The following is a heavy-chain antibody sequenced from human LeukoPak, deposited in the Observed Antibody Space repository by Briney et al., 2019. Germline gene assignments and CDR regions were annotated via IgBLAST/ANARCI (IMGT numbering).Heavy chain of an antibody. Sequence: GGSLRLSCAASGFTFSSYAMSWVRQAPGKGLEWVSAISGSGGSTYYADSVKGRFTISRDNSKNTLYLQMNSLRAEDTAVYYCANEVPEYDSSGYCYYEYFQHWGQGTLVTVSS. CDR2: ISGSGGST. D-gene: IGHD3-22*01. V-gene: IGHV3-23*01. CDR3: ANEVPEYDSSGYCYYEYFQH. CDR1: GFTFSSYA. J-gene: IGHJ1*01.